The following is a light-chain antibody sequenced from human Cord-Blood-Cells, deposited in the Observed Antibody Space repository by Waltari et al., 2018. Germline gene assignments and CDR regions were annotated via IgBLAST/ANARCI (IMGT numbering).Light chain of an antibody. CDR2: AAS. V-gene: IGKV1-39*01. CDR1: QSISSY. J-gene: IGKJ1*01. Sequence: DIQMTQSPSSLSASVGDRVTITCRASQSISSYLNWYQQKPGKAPKLLIYAASSLQSGVPLRFSGSGSGTDFTLTISSLQPEEFATYYCQQSYSTWTFGQGTQVEIK. CDR3: QQSYSTWT.